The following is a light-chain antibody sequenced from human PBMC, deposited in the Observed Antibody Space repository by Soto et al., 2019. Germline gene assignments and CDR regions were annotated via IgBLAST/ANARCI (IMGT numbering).Light chain of an antibody. J-gene: IGKJ5*01. CDR2: GAS. Sequence: EIVLTQSPATLSLSPVERATLSCRASQSVSNNYLAWYQQKPGQAPSLLISGASTRATGIPARFSGTASGTDFTLTISILRSEYAAYYYCHLYNNWWYTFGQGTRLEIK. V-gene: IGKV3-15*01. CDR1: QSVSNN. CDR3: HLYNNWWYT.